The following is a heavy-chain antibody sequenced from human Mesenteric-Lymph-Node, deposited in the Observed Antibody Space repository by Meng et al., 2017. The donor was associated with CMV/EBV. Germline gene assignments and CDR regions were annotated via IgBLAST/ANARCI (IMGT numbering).Heavy chain of an antibody. CDR3: ARGVAAANNNWFDY. Sequence: ASGYTFIDCYIHWLRQAPGQGLEWMGRINPKSGGTNSAQKFQGRVTMTSDTSISTAYMELSGLRSDDTAVYYCARGVAAANNNWFDYWGQGTLVTVSS. J-gene: IGHJ4*02. CDR1: GYTFIDCY. V-gene: IGHV1-2*06. CDR2: INPKSGGT. D-gene: IGHD6-13*01.